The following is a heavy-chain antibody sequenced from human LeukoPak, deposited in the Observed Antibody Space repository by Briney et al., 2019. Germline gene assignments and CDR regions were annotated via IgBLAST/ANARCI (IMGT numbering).Heavy chain of an antibody. CDR3: ARSRSGSGLLGY. CDR1: GFTFSSYA. D-gene: IGHD3-10*01. V-gene: IGHV3-30-3*01. CDR2: ISYDGSNK. Sequence: GGSLRHSCAASGFTFSSYAMHWVRQAPGKGLEWVAVISYDGSNKYYADSVKGRFTISRDNSKNTLYLQMNSLRAEDTAVYYCARSRSGSGLLGYWGQGTLVTVSS. J-gene: IGHJ4*02.